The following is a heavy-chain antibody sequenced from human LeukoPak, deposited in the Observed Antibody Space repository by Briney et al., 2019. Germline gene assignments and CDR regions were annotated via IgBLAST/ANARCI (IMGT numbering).Heavy chain of an antibody. J-gene: IGHJ5*02. D-gene: IGHD4-17*01. CDR2: INHSGST. CDR3: AGTTVRGNWFDP. Sequence: SETLSLTCAVYGGSFSGYYWSWIRQPPGKGLEWIGEINHSGSTNYNSSLKSRVTISVDTSKNQFSLKLSSVTAADTAVYYCAGTTVRGNWFDPWGQGTLVTVSS. V-gene: IGHV4-34*01. CDR1: GGSFSGYY.